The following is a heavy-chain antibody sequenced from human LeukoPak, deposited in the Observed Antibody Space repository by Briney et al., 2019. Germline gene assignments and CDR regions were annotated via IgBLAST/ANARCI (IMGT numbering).Heavy chain of an antibody. D-gene: IGHD5-12*01. CDR1: GGSISTYY. CDR3: ARGGGYASPIGY. J-gene: IGHJ4*02. V-gene: IGHV4-59*01. Sequence: SETLSLTCTLSGGSISTYYWSWIRQPPGKGLEWIGYIYHSGSTNYNPSLKSRVTISVDASKNQFSLKLSSVTAADTAVYYCARGGGYASPIGYWGQGALVTVSS. CDR2: IYHSGST.